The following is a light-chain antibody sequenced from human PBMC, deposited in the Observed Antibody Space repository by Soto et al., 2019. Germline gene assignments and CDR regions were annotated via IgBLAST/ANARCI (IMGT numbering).Light chain of an antibody. J-gene: IGKJ1*01. CDR1: QNLLYTNGNNY. CDR2: GAS. CDR3: QQYGSSGT. V-gene: IGKV3-20*01. Sequence: DIVMTQSPLSLPVTPGESASISCRSSQNLLYTNGNNYLDWYQQKPGQAPRLLIYGASNRATGIPDRFSGSGSGTDFTLTISRLEPEDFAVYYCQQYGSSGTFGQGTKVDIK.